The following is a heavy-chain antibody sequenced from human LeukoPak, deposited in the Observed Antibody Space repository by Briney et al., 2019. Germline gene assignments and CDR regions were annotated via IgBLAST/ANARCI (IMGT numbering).Heavy chain of an antibody. CDR2: IKPDGSEK. CDR3: ARDQVYSGSYLRYFQQ. Sequence: PGGSLRLSCVVSGFRFSDYWMHWVRKAPGKGLEWVANIKPDGSEKYYADSMKGRFTVSRDNAKNSLYLQINSLRAEDTAVYYCARDQVYSGSYLRYFQQWGQGTLVTVSS. D-gene: IGHD1-26*01. J-gene: IGHJ1*01. CDR1: GFRFSDYW. V-gene: IGHV3-7*03.